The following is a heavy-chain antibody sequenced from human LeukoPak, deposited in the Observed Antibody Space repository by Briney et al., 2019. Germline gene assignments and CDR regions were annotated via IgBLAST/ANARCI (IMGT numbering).Heavy chain of an antibody. D-gene: IGHD3-10*01. CDR3: ARDLYYFGSGSYVPGLPDY. V-gene: IGHV3-48*03. CDR1: GFTFSSYE. J-gene: IGHJ4*02. CDR2: ICSRDSYI. Sequence: PGGSLRLSCVVSGFTFSSYEMNWVRQAPGMGLEWVSYICSRDSYIYYAESVKGRFTISRDNAKNSLYLQMNSLRAEDTAVYYCARDLYYFGSGSYVPGLPDYWGQGTLVTVSS.